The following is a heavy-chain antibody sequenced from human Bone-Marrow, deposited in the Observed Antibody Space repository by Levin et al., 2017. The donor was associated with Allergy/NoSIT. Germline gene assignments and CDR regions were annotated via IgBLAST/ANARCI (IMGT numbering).Heavy chain of an antibody. V-gene: IGHV3-74*01. CDR1: GFTFSSYW. Sequence: GGSLRLSCAASGFTFSSYWMHWVRQAPGKGLVWVSRINSDGSSTSYADSVKGRFTISRDNAKNTLYLQMNSLRAEDTAVYYCARAFAQAVYCSGGSCYVNYDYYMDGWGKGTTVTVSS. CDR2: INSDGSST. D-gene: IGHD2-15*01. CDR3: ARAFAQAVYCSGGSCYVNYDYYMDG. J-gene: IGHJ6*03.